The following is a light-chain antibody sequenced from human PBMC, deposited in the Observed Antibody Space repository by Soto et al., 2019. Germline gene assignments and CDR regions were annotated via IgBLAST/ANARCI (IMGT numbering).Light chain of an antibody. CDR2: EAS. CDR3: QQSYSTPLT. V-gene: IGKV1-5*01. CDR1: QSISNW. J-gene: IGKJ3*01. Sequence: DIQMTQSPSTLSASGGDIVTITCRATQSISNWLAWYQQKPGKAPSLVIYEASTLLSGVPSRFSGSGSGTEFTLTISRLQPEDFATYYCQQSYSTPLTFGPGTKVDIK.